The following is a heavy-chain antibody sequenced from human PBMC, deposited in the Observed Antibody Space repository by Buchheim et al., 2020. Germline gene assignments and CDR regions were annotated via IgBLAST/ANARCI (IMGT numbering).Heavy chain of an antibody. Sequence: QVQLVESGGGMVQPGRSLRLSCAASGFSFSSYGMHWVRQAPGKGLQWVAVIASDGTNKYYGDSVKGRFTISRDNSKNTLYLQMNSLRDEDTAVYYCATSSSSQSDNYFDYWGQGTL. CDR2: IASDGTNK. CDR1: GFSFSSYG. J-gene: IGHJ4*02. CDR3: ATSSSSQSDNYFDY. V-gene: IGHV3-30*03. D-gene: IGHD6-6*01.